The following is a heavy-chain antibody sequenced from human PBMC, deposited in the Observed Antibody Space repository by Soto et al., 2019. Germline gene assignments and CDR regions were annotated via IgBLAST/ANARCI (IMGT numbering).Heavy chain of an antibody. J-gene: IGHJ4*02. CDR2: IWYDGSNK. D-gene: IGHD3-9*01. CDR1: GFTFSSYG. Sequence: QVQLVESGGGVVQPGRSLRLSCAASGFTFSSYGMHWVRQAPGKGLEWVAVIWYDGSNKYYADSVKGRFTISRDNSKNTLYLQMNSLRAEDTAVYYCARPWGPSDYDILTGYYPVVWGQGTLVTVSS. CDR3: ARPWGPSDYDILTGYYPVV. V-gene: IGHV3-33*01.